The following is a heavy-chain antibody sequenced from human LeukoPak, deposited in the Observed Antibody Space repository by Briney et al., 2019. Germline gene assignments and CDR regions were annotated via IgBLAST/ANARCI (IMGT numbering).Heavy chain of an antibody. V-gene: IGHV3-15*01. J-gene: IGHJ4*02. CDR1: GFTLIKAW. CDR3: TTWGAVIMYYFDY. Sequence: GGSLRLSCAASGFTLIKAWMSWVRQAPGKGLEWVGRVKSKADGGTTDYAAPVEGRFTISRDDSKNMLYLQMNSLKTEDTAVYYRTTWGAVIMYYFDYWGQGTLVTVSS. D-gene: IGHD3-3*01. CDR2: VKSKADGGTT.